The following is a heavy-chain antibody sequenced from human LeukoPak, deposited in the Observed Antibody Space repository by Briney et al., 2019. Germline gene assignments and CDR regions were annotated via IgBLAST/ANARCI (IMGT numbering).Heavy chain of an antibody. V-gene: IGHV3-30-3*01. CDR1: GFTFKDYA. J-gene: IGHJ4*02. Sequence: GRSLRLSCVVSGFTFKDYAMHWVRQTPGKGLEWVAVISYDGSNKYYPDSVKGRFTISRDNSNNTLPLQMNSLRAEDTAVYYCAPLWFGELSYYFDYWGQGTLVTVSS. D-gene: IGHD3-10*01. CDR3: APLWFGELSYYFDY. CDR2: ISYDGSNK.